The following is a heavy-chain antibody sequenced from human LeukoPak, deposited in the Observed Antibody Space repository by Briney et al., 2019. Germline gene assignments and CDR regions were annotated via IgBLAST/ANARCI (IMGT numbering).Heavy chain of an antibody. D-gene: IGHD3-16*01. Sequence: PGGSLRLSCAASGFTFSDYYMSWIRQAPGKGLEWVSYISNSGGTIYYADSVKGRFTISRDNAKNSLYLQMNSLRAEDTAVYYCAREKDPTDWGWYDPWGQGTLVTVSS. CDR2: ISNSGGTI. CDR1: GFTFSDYY. V-gene: IGHV3-11*01. CDR3: AREKDPTDWGWYDP. J-gene: IGHJ5*02.